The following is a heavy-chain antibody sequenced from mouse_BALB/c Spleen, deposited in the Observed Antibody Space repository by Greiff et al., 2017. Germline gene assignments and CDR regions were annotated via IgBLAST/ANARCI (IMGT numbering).Heavy chain of an antibody. J-gene: IGHJ4*01. Sequence: EVQLQQSGPGLVKPSQSLSLTCTVTGYSITSDYAWNWIRQFPGNKLEWMGYISYSGSTSYNPSLKSRISITRDTSKNQFFLQLNSVTTEDTATYYCARHYRAMDYWGQGTSVTVSS. D-gene: IGHD2-12*01. CDR1: GYSITSDYA. CDR2: ISYSGST. CDR3: ARHYRAMDY. V-gene: IGHV3-2*02.